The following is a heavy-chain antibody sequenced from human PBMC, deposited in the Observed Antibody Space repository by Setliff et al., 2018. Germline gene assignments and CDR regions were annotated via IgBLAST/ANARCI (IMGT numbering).Heavy chain of an antibody. CDR1: GYTFIGYY. D-gene: IGHD3-16*01. J-gene: IGHJ4*02. CDR2: INPNSGGT. V-gene: IGHV1-2*06. Sequence: GASVKVSCKASGYTFIGYYMYWVRQAPGQGLEWMGRINPNSGGTEYAQKFQGRVTMTRDTSISTVYMELSSLRSDDTAIYYCARDTLALGDITLFDYWGQGTLVTVSS. CDR3: ARDTLALGDITLFDY.